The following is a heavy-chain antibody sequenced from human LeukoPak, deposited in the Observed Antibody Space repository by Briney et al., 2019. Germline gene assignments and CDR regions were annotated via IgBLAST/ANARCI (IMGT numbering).Heavy chain of an antibody. J-gene: IGHJ6*02. Sequence: SETLSLTCTVSGGSINSGRYYWSWIRQHPEKGLEWIGYIYYSGTTYYNPSLKSRVTISVDTSEKQFSLQLSSVTAADTAVYFCARGQLSAIPYYYYYGMDVWGQGTTVTVSS. V-gene: IGHV4-31*03. CDR1: GGSINSGRYY. CDR2: IYYSGTT. CDR3: ARGQLSAIPYYYYYGMDV. D-gene: IGHD3-16*02.